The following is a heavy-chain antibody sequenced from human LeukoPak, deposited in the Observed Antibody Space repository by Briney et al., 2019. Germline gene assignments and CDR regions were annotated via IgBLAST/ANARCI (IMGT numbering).Heavy chain of an antibody. CDR2: IIPIFGTA. CDR1: GGTFSSYA. Sequence: ASVKVSCKASGGTFSSYAISWVRQAPGQGLEWMGGIIPIFGTANYAQKFQGRVTITADESTSTAYMELSSLRSEDTAVYYCARVIGYCSSTSCPDAFDIWGQGTMVTVSS. CDR3: ARVIGYCSSTSCPDAFDI. V-gene: IGHV1-69*13. J-gene: IGHJ3*02. D-gene: IGHD2-2*01.